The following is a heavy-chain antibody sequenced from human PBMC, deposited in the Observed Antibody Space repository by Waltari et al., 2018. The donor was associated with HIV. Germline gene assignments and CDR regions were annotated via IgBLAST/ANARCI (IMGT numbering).Heavy chain of an antibody. CDR3: TSIFEVLAAIRPCGV. Sequence: EVLLVLSGGGLLMPGGSLRLSCEASAFTFSSPWVSWVRQAPGKGLARVASIRSERDGATTYYAAPVKDICSICREDSKNMLYLEMNSLKTEDTAVYYCTSIFEVLAAIRPCGVWCRGTMVTVSS. J-gene: IGHJ3*01. V-gene: IGHV3-15*01. CDR1: AFTFSSPW. CDR2: IRSERDGATT. D-gene: IGHD2-21*02.